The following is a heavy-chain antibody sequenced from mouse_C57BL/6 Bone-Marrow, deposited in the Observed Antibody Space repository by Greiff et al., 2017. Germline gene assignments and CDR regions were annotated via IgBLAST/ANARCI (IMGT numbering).Heavy chain of an antibody. J-gene: IGHJ4*01. CDR3: ARDYYGSSYYAKEY. CDR2: FNPNNGGT. V-gene: IGHV1-26*01. CDR1: GYTFTDYY. Sequence: DVQLQQSGPELVKPGASVKISCKASGYTFTDYYMNWVKQRLGESLLWIGDFNPNNGGTSYNPKFKGKATLTVDTSSSTAYMELRSLTSEDSAVYDCARDYYGSSYYAKEYWGQGTSVTVSA. D-gene: IGHD1-1*01.